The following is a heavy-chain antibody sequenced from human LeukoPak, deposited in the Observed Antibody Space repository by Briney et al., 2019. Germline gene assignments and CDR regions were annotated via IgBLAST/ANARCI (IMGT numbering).Heavy chain of an antibody. CDR1: GYTFTSYG. Sequence: ASVKVSCKASGYTFTSYGISWVRQAPGHGLEWMGWTSAYNGNTNYAQKLQGRVTMTTDTSTSTAYMELRGLRSDDTAVYYCARDDGYCSSTSCYAGGHYYYYGMDVWGQGTTVTVSS. CDR2: TSAYNGNT. D-gene: IGHD2-2*03. CDR3: ARDDGYCSSTSCYAGGHYYYYGMDV. V-gene: IGHV1-18*01. J-gene: IGHJ6*02.